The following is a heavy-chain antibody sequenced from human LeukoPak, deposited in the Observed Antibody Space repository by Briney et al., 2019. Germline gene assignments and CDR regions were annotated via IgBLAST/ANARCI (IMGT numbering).Heavy chain of an antibody. V-gene: IGHV3-66*01. D-gene: IGHD3-3*01. Sequence: GGSLRLSCAASGFTVSSNYMSWVRQAPGKGLEWVSVIYSGGSTYYADSVKGRFTIPRDNSKNTLYLQMNSLRAEDTAVYYCARGGAYVRFLEWLIDYWGQGTLVTVSS. CDR3: ARGGAYVRFLEWLIDY. J-gene: IGHJ4*02. CDR1: GFTVSSNY. CDR2: IYSGGST.